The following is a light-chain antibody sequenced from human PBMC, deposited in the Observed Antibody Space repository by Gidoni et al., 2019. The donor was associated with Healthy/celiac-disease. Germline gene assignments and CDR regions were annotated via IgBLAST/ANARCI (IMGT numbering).Light chain of an antibody. CDR2: KAS. V-gene: IGKV1-5*03. Sequence: DIQMTQSPSTLSASVGDRVTITCRASQSISSWLAWYQQKPGKAPKLLIYKASSLESGVPSRFSGSGSGTEFTLTISSLQPDDFATYYCQQYNSYSPSTFXGXTKVEIK. CDR1: QSISSW. J-gene: IGKJ4*01. CDR3: QQYNSYSPST.